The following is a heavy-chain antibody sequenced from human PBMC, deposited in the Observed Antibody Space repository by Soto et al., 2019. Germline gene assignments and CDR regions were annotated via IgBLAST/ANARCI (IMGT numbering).Heavy chain of an antibody. CDR3: ANAAFYYGSGGT. D-gene: IGHD3-10*01. CDR1: GGTFSSDS. CDR2: IIPDLGTP. J-gene: IGHJ4*02. V-gene: IGHV1-69*11. Sequence: QVQLVQSGAEVKKSGSSVKVSCKASGGTFSSDSISWVRQAPGQGLEWMGGIIPDLGTPDYAQQFQGRVTITADESTSTGYMELSSLKPEDTAVYYFANAAFYYGSGGTWGQGTLVTVSS.